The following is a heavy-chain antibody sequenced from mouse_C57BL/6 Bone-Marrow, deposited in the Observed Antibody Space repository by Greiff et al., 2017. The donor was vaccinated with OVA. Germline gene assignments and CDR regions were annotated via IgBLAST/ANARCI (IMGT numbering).Heavy chain of an antibody. CDR2: IYPGSGNT. V-gene: IGHV1-76*01. CDR1: GYTFTDYY. Sequence: VQLQQSGAELVRPGASVKLSCKASGYTFTDYYINWVKQRPGQGLEWIARIYPGSGNTYYNEKFKGKATLTAEQSSSTAYLQLSSLTSAVADVYFCERGNRDEDYWGQGTSVTVSA. CDR3: ERGNRDEDY. J-gene: IGHJ4*01.